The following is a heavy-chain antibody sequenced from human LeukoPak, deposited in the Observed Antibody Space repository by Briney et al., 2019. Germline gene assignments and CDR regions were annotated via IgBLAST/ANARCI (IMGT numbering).Heavy chain of an antibody. CDR2: ISGSGGST. V-gene: IGHV3-23*01. J-gene: IGHJ4*02. CDR1: GFTISSTY. Sequence: GGSLRLSCAASGFTISSTYMSWVRQTPGKGLAWVSAISGSGGSTYYADSVKGRSTISRDNSKTTLYLQMNSLRAEDTAVYYCAKRVSGSYRHIDYWGQGTLVTVSS. D-gene: IGHD1-26*01. CDR3: AKRVSGSYRHIDY.